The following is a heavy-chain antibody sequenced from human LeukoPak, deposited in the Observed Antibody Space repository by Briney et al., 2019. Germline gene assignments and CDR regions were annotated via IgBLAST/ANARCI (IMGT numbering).Heavy chain of an antibody. Sequence: GASVKVSCKASGGTFSSYAISWVRQAPGQGLEWMGGIIPIFGTANYAQKFQGRVTITADKSTSTAYMELRSLRSDDTAVYYCARTTAPKTGASPEDYSYYYMDVWGKGTTVTVS. CDR3: ARTTAPKTGASPEDYSYYYMDV. D-gene: IGHD1-1*01. J-gene: IGHJ6*03. CDR1: GGTFSSYA. V-gene: IGHV1-69*06. CDR2: IIPIFGTA.